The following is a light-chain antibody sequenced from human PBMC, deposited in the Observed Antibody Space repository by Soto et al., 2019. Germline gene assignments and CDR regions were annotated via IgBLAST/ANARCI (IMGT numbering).Light chain of an antibody. CDR3: QQHSSSSPYT. V-gene: IGKV1-5*03. CDR1: QSISSW. Sequence: DIQMTQSPSTVSASVGDRVTITCRASQSISSWLAWYQQKPGKAPNLLIYKASTLGSGVPSRFSGGGSGTEFTLTISSLQPDDFATYYCQQHSSSSPYTFGQGTKLEIK. J-gene: IGKJ2*01. CDR2: KAS.